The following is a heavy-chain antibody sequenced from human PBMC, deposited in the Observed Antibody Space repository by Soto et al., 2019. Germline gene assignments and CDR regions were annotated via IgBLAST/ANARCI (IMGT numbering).Heavy chain of an antibody. Sequence: PGGSLRLSCAASGFTFSSYAMHWVRQAPGKGLEWVAVISYDGSNKYYADSVKGRFTISRDNSKNTLYLQMNSLRAEDTAVYYCARVRGSGSYRPSDYYYGMDVWGQGTTVTVSS. CDR3: ARVRGSGSYRPSDYYYGMDV. D-gene: IGHD3-10*01. J-gene: IGHJ6*02. V-gene: IGHV3-30-3*01. CDR2: ISYDGSNK. CDR1: GFTFSSYA.